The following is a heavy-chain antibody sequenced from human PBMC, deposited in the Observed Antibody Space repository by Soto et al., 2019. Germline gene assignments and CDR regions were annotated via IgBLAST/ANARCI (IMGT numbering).Heavy chain of an antibody. D-gene: IGHD3-3*01. CDR2: IYTSGST. J-gene: IGHJ4*02. CDR3: AGSITIFGVVTNPFDY. CDR1: GGSISSYY. V-gene: IGHV4-4*07. Sequence: SETLSLTCTVSGGSISSYYWSWIRQPAGKGLEWIGRIYTSGSTNYNPSLKSRVTMSVDTSKNQFSLKLSSVTAADTAVYYCAGSITIFGVVTNPFDYWGQGXLVTVSS.